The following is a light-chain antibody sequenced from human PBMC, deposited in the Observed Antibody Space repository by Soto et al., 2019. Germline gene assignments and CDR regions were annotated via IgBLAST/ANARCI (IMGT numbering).Light chain of an antibody. CDR1: QSVSSN. J-gene: IGKJ1*01. CDR2: DAS. CDR3: QQSSNWPPWT. Sequence: ELVMTQSPATLSVSPGERATLSCRSSQSVSSNLAWYQQKPGQAPRLLIYDASNRATGIPARFSGSGSGTDFTLTIRSLEPEDLAVYYCQQSSNWPPWTVGQGTKVDIK. V-gene: IGKV3-11*01.